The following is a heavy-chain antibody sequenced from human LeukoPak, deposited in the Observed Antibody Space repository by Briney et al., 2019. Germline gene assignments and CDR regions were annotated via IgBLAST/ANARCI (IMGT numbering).Heavy chain of an antibody. J-gene: IGHJ6*02. V-gene: IGHV3-23*01. CDR3: AKNCGGDCYYYYGMDV. Sequence: SGGSLRLSCAASGFTFSSYAMSWVRQAPGKGLEWVSATSGSGGSTYYADSVKGRFTISRDNSKNTLYLQMNSLRAEDTAVYYCAKNCGGDCYYYYGMDVWGQGTTVTVSS. CDR2: TSGSGGST. CDR1: GFTFSSYA. D-gene: IGHD2-21*02.